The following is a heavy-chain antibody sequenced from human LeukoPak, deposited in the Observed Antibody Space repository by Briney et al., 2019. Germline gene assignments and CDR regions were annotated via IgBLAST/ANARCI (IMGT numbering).Heavy chain of an antibody. D-gene: IGHD3-10*01. CDR2: IYHSGST. Sequence: PSETLSLTCTVSGGSISSGGYYWSWIRQPPGKGLEWIGYIYHSGSTYYNPSLKSRVTISVDRSKNQFSLKLSSVTAADTAVYYCARDGSMVRGVMHNWFDPWGQGTLVTVSS. CDR3: ARDGSMVRGVMHNWFDP. V-gene: IGHV4-30-2*01. J-gene: IGHJ5*02. CDR1: GGSISSGGYY.